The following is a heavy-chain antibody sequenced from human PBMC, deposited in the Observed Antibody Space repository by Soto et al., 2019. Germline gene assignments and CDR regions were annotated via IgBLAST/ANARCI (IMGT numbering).Heavy chain of an antibody. CDR2: ITTSSTYI. CDR1: GFTFSSFS. Sequence: EVQLVESGGGLVKPGGSLRLSCAASGFTFSSFSMNWVRQAPGKGLEWVSSITTSSTYIFYADSVKGRFTISRDNANNSLYLQMNSLRAEDTAVYYCARPFGQVCGSGSFAYGMDVWGQGTTVTVSS. J-gene: IGHJ6*02. D-gene: IGHD3-10*01. V-gene: IGHV3-21*01. CDR3: ARPFGQVCGSGSFAYGMDV.